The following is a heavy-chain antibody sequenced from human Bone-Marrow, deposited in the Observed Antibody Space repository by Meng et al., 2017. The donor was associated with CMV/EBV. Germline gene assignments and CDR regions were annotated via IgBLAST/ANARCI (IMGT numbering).Heavy chain of an antibody. CDR2: ISSSGSTI. CDR3: ARDQVLRFLEWSNYYYYGMAV. J-gene: IGHJ6*02. D-gene: IGHD3-3*01. V-gene: IGHV3-11*04. CDR1: GFTFSDYY. Sequence: GEFLKISCAASGFTFSDYYMSWIRQAPGKGLEWVSYISSSGSTIYYADSVKGRFTISRDNAKNSLYLQMNSLRAEDTAVYYCARDQVLRFLEWSNYYYYGMAVWGQGTTVTVSS.